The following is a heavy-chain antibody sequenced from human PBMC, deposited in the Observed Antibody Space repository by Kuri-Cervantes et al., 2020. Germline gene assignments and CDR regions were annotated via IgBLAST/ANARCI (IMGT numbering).Heavy chain of an antibody. CDR2: ISWNSGYI. J-gene: IGHJ3*02. V-gene: IGHV3-9*01. Sequence: GGSLRLSCAASGFTFDDYAMHWVRQGPGKGLEWVSGISWNSGYIVYADSVKGRLTISRDNAKNSLYLQMNSLRAEDTALYYCAKDITRTFNSFDIWGQGTMVTVSS. D-gene: IGHD1-14*01. CDR3: AKDITRTFNSFDI. CDR1: GFTFDDYA.